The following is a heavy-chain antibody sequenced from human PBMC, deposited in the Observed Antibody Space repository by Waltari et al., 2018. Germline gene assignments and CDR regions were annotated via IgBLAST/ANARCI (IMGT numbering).Heavy chain of an antibody. Sequence: EVQLVESGGGLVQPGGSLRLSCAASGFTFSSHWMHWVRQAPGKGLVWVSRINADGSDPAYADSVRGRFTISRDNAKNTLFLQRNSLRVEDTAVYYCARAYSGKKNPKESWGQGTLVTVSS. D-gene: IGHD4-4*01. CDR1: GFTFSSHW. CDR2: INADGSDP. V-gene: IGHV3-74*03. CDR3: ARAYSGKKNPKES. J-gene: IGHJ5*02.